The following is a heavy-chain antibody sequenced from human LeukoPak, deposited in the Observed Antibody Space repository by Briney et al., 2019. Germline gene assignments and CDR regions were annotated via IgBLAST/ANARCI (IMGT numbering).Heavy chain of an antibody. J-gene: IGHJ3*02. Sequence: SETLSLTCAVYGGSFSRYYWNWIRQPPGKGLEWIGEINHSGSTNYNPSLKSRVTISVDTSKNQFSLKVNSVIAADTAVYYCARGDVDPYVFDIWGQGTMATVSS. V-gene: IGHV4-34*01. CDR1: GGSFSRYY. CDR2: INHSGST. D-gene: IGHD3-10*02. CDR3: ARGDVDPYVFDI.